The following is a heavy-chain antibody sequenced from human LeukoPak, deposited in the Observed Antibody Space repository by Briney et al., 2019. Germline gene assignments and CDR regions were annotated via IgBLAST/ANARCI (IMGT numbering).Heavy chain of an antibody. V-gene: IGHV4-59*08. Sequence: SETLSLTCTVSGGSISPYYWSWIRQPPGKGLEWIGYIYYSGSTTYNPSLKSRVTISVDTSKNKFSVKLSSVPAADTAVYYCARHGGGGESYPRVFGYWGRGTLVTVSS. J-gene: IGHJ4*02. CDR3: ARHGGGGESYPRVFGY. CDR2: IYYSGST. D-gene: IGHD1-26*01. CDR1: GGSISPYY.